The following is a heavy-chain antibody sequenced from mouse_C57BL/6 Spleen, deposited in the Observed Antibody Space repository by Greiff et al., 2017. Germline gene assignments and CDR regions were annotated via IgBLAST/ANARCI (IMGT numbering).Heavy chain of an antibody. CDR2: INPSTGGT. CDR3: ARGYYSNSYAMDY. Sequence: VQLQQSGPELVKPGASLKISCKASGYSFTGYYMNWVKQSPEKSLEWIGEINPSTGGTTYNQKFKAKATLTVDKSSSTAYMQLKSLTSEDSAVYYCARGYYSNSYAMDYWGQGTSVTVSS. CDR1: GYSFTGYY. D-gene: IGHD2-5*01. V-gene: IGHV1-42*01. J-gene: IGHJ4*01.